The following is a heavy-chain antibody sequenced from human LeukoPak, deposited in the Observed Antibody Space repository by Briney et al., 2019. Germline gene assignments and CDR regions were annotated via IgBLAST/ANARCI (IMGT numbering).Heavy chain of an antibody. D-gene: IGHD5-18*01. CDR2: INEDGSEK. CDR3: ARDHGYDS. Sequence: GGSLRLSCAASGFTFSNYWMIWVRQAQGKGLEWVANINEDGSEKKYVDSVRGRFTISRDNVKNSLFLQMNSLTVDDTAVYYCARDHGYDSWGQGTLVTVSS. J-gene: IGHJ5*01. V-gene: IGHV3-7*05. CDR1: GFTFSNYW.